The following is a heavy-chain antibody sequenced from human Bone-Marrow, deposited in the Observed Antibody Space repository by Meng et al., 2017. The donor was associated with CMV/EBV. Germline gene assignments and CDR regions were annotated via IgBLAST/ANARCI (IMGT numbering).Heavy chain of an antibody. CDR1: GFTFSNSA. V-gene: IGHV3-23*01. J-gene: IGHJ6*02. CDR3: AKDLAARPHYGMDV. Sequence: GGSLRLSCAASGFTFSNSAMSWVRQAPGKGLEWVSAITASGGSSYHADSVKGRFTISRDNSKNTLYLQMNSLRAEDMALYYCAKDLAARPHYGMDVWGQGTTVTVSS. D-gene: IGHD6-6*01. CDR2: ITASGGSS.